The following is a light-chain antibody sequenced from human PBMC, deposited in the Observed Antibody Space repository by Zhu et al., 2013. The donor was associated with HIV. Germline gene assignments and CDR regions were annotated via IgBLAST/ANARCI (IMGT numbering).Light chain of an antibody. Sequence: SYELTQPPSVSVSPGQTASITCSGXKLGDKYACWYQQKPGQSPMLVIYQNYRRPSGIPERFSGSTSGNLATLTISGTQTMDEADYYCQAWDASTAVFGTGTKITVL. CDR1: KLGDKY. V-gene: IGLV3-1*01. CDR3: QAWDASTAV. J-gene: IGLJ1*01. CDR2: QNY.